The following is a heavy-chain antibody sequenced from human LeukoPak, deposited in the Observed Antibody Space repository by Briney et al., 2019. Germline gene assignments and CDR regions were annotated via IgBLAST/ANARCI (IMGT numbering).Heavy chain of an antibody. V-gene: IGHV4-34*01. CDR2: INHSGST. J-gene: IGHJ3*02. D-gene: IGHD4-11*01. Sequence: SETLSLTCAVYGGSFSGYYWSWIRQPPGKGLEWIGEINHSGSTNYNPSLKSRVTISVDTSKNQFSLKLSSVTTADTAVYYCARLSMTTDAFDIWGQGTMVTVSS. CDR3: ARLSMTTDAFDI. CDR1: GGSFSGYY.